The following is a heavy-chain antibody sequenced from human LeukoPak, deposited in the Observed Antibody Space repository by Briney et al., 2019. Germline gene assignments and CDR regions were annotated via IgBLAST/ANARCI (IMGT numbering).Heavy chain of an antibody. Sequence: SETLSLTCSVSGGSISSASNHWSWIRQPAGKGLEWIGRIHSSGSVDYNPSLVSRVTISIDTSKTQFSLKVSSVTAADTAVYYCARDLVNPDYYFYMDVWGKGTTVTVSS. J-gene: IGHJ6*03. CDR2: IHSSGSV. CDR1: GGSISSASNH. CDR3: ARDLVNPDYYFYMDV. D-gene: IGHD1-14*01. V-gene: IGHV4-61*02.